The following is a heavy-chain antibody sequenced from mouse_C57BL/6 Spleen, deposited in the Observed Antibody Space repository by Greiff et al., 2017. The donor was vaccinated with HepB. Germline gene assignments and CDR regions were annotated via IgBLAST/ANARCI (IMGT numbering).Heavy chain of an antibody. CDR3: AKRDYSNGEFAY. Sequence: VKLMESGPGLVAPSQSLSITCTVSGFSLTSYGVDWVRQPPGKGLEWLGVIWGGGGTNYNSALMSRLSISKDNTKSQVFLKMNSLQTDDTAMCYCAKRDYSNGEFAYWGQGTLVTVSA. J-gene: IGHJ3*01. V-gene: IGHV2-9*01. CDR2: IWGGGGT. CDR1: GFSLTSYG. D-gene: IGHD2-5*01.